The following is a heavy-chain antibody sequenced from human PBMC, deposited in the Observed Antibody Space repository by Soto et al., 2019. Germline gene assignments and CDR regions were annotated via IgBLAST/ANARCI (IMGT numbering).Heavy chain of an antibody. CDR3: AKNEQPPYYYSGLDV. J-gene: IGHJ6*02. V-gene: IGHV1-18*01. CDR1: GYTFTRYG. CDR2: ISGYNGDT. Sequence: ASVKVSCKASGYTFTRYGISWVRQAPGQGLEWMGWISGYNGDTTYAQKFQGRVTMTIDTSTSTAYMELRSLTSDDTAVYYCAKNEQPPYYYSGLDVWGQGTKVTVSS.